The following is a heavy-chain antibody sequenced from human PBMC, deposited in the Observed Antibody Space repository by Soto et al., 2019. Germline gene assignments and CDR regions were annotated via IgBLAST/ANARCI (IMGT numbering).Heavy chain of an antibody. CDR3: ARTLVATVCAFAI. CDR1: GGSISSSSYY. Sequence: PSETLSLTCAVSGGSISSSSYYWGWIRQPPGKGLEWIGSIYYSGSTYYNPSLKSRVTISVDTSKNQFSLKLSSVTAADTAVYYCARTLVATVCAFAIWGQGTMVTVS. J-gene: IGHJ3*02. CDR2: IYYSGST. V-gene: IGHV4-39*01. D-gene: IGHD5-12*01.